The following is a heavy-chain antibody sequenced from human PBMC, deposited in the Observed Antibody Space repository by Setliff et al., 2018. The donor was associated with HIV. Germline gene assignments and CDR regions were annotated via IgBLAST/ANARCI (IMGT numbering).Heavy chain of an antibody. J-gene: IGHJ4*01. V-gene: IGHV4-34*01. Sequence: PSETLSLTCAVYGESFSVYFWSWIRQPPGKGLEWIGEINHSGRARYNPSLKSRVTILVDTSKNQFSLRLSSVTAADTAVYYCARGAPYYNHGVCHLFDYWGHGNRVTVSS. D-gene: IGHD2-8*01. CDR1: GESFSVYF. CDR2: INHSGRA. CDR3: ARGAPYYNHGVCHLFDY.